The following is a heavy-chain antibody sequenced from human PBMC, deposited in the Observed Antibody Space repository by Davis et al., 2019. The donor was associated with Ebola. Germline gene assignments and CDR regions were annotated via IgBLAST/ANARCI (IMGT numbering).Heavy chain of an antibody. CDR3: ARDDVPGLLDS. D-gene: IGHD3-10*02. V-gene: IGHV4-59*08. Sequence: SETLSLTCAVSGGSFSGYFWSWIRQPPGKGLEWIGYISYSGSTNHNPSLKSRVTMSVDTSKNQFSLTLTSMTVADSAVYYCARDDVPGLLDSWGLGARVIVSS. CDR1: GGSFSGYF. CDR2: ISYSGST. J-gene: IGHJ4*02.